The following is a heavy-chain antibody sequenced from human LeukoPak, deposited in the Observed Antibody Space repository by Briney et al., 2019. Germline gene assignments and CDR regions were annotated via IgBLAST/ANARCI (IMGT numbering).Heavy chain of an antibody. CDR2: INPNSGGT. V-gene: IGHV1-2*02. Sequence: ASVKVSCKASGYTFTGYYMHWVRQAPGQGLEWMGWINPNSGGTNYAQKFQGRVAMTRDTSISTAYMELSRLRSDDTAVYYCARAKAVGATTGAFDIWGQGTMVTVSS. J-gene: IGHJ3*02. CDR3: ARAKAVGATTGAFDI. CDR1: GYTFTGYY. D-gene: IGHD1-26*01.